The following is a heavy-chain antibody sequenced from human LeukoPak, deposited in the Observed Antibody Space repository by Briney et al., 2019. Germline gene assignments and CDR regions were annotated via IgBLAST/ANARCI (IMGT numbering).Heavy chain of an antibody. Sequence: GGSLRLSCAASGFTFSDHYMDWVRQAPGKGLEWVGRTRNKANSYTTEYAASVKGRFTISRDDSKNSLYLQMNSLKTEDTAVYYCARGGIRYWYFDLWGRGTLVTVSS. D-gene: IGHD5-18*01. CDR2: TRNKANSYTT. V-gene: IGHV3-72*01. J-gene: IGHJ2*01. CDR3: ARGGIRYWYFDL. CDR1: GFTFSDHY.